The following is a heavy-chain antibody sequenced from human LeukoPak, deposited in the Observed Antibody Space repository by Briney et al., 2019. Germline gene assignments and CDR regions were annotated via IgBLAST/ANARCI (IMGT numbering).Heavy chain of an antibody. CDR2: IYSGGST. J-gene: IGHJ4*02. V-gene: IGHV3-66*01. Sequence: GGSLRLPCAASGLTDRNNYMSWVRQAPGKGLEWVSVIYSGGSTYYADSVKGRFTIYRDNSKNTLYLQMNSLRAEDTAVYFCATGERMVRGDGVDYWGQGTLVTVSS. D-gene: IGHD3-10*01. CDR3: ATGERMVRGDGVDY. CDR1: GLTDRNNY.